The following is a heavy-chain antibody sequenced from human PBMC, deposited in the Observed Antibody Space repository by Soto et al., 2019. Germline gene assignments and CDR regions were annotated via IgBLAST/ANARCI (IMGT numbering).Heavy chain of an antibody. CDR3: AHGSLLRYFGAAFDI. V-gene: IGHV2-5*02. D-gene: IGHD3-9*01. CDR2: IYWDDDK. CDR1: GFSLSTSGVG. J-gene: IGHJ3*02. Sequence: QITLKESGPTLVKPTQTLTLTCTFSGFSLSTSGVGVGWIRQPPGKALEWLALIYWDDDKRYSPSLKSRLTIPKDTSHTQVVLTMTNVDPVDTATYYCAHGSLLRYFGAAFDIWGQGTMVTVSS.